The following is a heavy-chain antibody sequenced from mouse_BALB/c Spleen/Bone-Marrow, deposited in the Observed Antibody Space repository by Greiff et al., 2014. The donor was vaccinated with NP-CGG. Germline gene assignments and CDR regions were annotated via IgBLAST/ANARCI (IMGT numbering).Heavy chain of an antibody. D-gene: IGHD1-1*01. CDR1: GFNIKDTY. V-gene: IGHV14-3*02. CDR3: APYYYGSSQFAY. Sequence: VQLKESGAELVKPGASVKLSCTASGFNIKDTYMHWVKQRPEQGLEWIGRIDPANGNTKYVPKFQGKATITADTSSNTAYLQLSSLTSEDTAVYYCAPYYYGSSQFAYWGQGTLVTVSA. J-gene: IGHJ3*01. CDR2: IDPANGNT.